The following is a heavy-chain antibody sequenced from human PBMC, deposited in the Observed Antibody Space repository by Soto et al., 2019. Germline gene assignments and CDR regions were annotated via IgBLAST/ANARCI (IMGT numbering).Heavy chain of an antibody. CDR2: ISSAGNT. Sequence: GGSLRLSCAASGFIVSISYMSWVRQAPGKGLEWVAVISSAGNTCSADSVKGRCSISRDSSNNRVYLQMISLRAEETAVYYCEREFQSSFGYWGQGTLVTVSS. J-gene: IGHJ4*02. CDR3: EREFQSSFGY. CDR1: GFIVSISY. V-gene: IGHV3-53*01. D-gene: IGHD2-21*01.